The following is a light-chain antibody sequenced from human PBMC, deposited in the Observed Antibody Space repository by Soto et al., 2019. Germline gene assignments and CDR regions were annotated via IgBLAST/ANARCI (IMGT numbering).Light chain of an antibody. CDR2: STN. CDR3: AALYDRLDGLYV. V-gene: IGLV1-44*01. Sequence: QSVLTQPPSASGTPGQRVTISCSGSYSNIGSNSVHWYQHLPGTAPKLLIYSTNQRPSGVPGRFSASKSGTSASLAISGLQSEDEADYYCAALYDRLDGLYVFGAGTKLTVL. CDR1: YSNIGSNS. J-gene: IGLJ1*01.